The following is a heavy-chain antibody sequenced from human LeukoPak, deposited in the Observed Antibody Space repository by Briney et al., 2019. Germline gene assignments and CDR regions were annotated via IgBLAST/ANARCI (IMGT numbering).Heavy chain of an antibody. CDR3: ARDSSGYNWFDP. V-gene: IGHV4-61*02. CDR1: GGSISSGSYY. Sequence: SQTLSLTCTVSGGSISSGSYYWSWIRQPAGKGLEWIGRIYTSGSTNYNPSLKSRVTISVDTSKNQFSLKLSSVTAADTAVHYCARDSSGYNWFDPWGQGTLVTVSS. D-gene: IGHD3-22*01. CDR2: IYTSGST. J-gene: IGHJ5*02.